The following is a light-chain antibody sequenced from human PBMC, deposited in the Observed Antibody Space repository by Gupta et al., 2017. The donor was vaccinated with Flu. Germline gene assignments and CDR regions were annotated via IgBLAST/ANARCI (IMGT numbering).Light chain of an antibody. V-gene: IGLV1-44*01. CDR3: AAWDDSLNGLYV. CDR2: GNN. CDR1: SSNIGSNT. Sequence: QSVLTQPPSASATPGQRVTISCSGSSSNIGSNTVYWYQHLPGTAPKLLIYGNNQRPSGGTDRFSGSKSGTSASLAISGLQSEDEADYYCAAWDDSLNGLYVFGTGTKVTGL. J-gene: IGLJ1*01.